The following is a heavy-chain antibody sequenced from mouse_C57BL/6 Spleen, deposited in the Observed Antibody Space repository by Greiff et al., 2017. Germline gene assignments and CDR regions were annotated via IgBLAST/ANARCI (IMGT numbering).Heavy chain of an antibody. CDR3: AGPGLTGYYAVDY. D-gene: IGHD4-1*01. Sequence: EVMLVESGGGLVQPGGSLKLSCAASGIAFSRYWMSWVRRAPGKGLEWIGEINPDSSTINYAPSLKDKFIIARDNAKNTLYLQMSNVRSEDTALYYCAGPGLTGYYAVDYWGQGTSVTVSA. J-gene: IGHJ4*01. CDR2: INPDSSTI. V-gene: IGHV4-1*01. CDR1: GIAFSRYW.